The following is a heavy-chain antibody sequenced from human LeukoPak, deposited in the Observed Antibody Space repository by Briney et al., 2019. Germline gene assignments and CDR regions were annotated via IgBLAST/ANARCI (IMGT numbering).Heavy chain of an antibody. J-gene: IGHJ6*03. CDR1: AFTFDSYE. V-gene: IGHV3-66*01. D-gene: IGHD3-22*01. Sequence: GGSLRLSCVASAFTFDSYEMQWVRQAPGKGLEWVSVIYSGGSTYYADSVKGRFTISRDNSKNTLYLQMNSLRAEDTAVYYCARDYYDSSGRFYYYYMDVWGKGTTVTISS. CDR3: ARDYYDSSGRFYYYYMDV. CDR2: IYSGGST.